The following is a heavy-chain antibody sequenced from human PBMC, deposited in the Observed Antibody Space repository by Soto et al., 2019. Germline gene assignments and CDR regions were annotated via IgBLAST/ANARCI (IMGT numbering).Heavy chain of an antibody. J-gene: IGHJ6*02. V-gene: IGHV3-13*01. D-gene: IGHD4-17*01. CDR2: IGTAGDT. CDR3: ARARANDYGDYVVYYYGMDV. CDR1: GFTFSSYD. Sequence: GGSLRLSCAASGFTFSSYDMHWVRQATGKGLEWVSAIGTAGDTYYPGSVKGRFTISRENAKNSLYLQMNSLRAEDTAVYYCARARANDYGDYVVYYYGMDVWGQGTTVTVSS.